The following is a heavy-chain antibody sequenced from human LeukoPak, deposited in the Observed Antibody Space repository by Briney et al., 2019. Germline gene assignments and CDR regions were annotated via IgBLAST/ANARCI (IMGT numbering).Heavy chain of an antibody. Sequence: GGSLRLSCAASGLTFGKYAMTWVRQAPGKGLEWVSSISSSSSYIYYADSVKGRFTISRDNAKNSLYLQMNSLRAEDTAVYYCARDRHIGYCSGGSCPNWFDPWGQGTLVTVSS. J-gene: IGHJ5*02. CDR2: ISSSSSYI. V-gene: IGHV3-21*01. D-gene: IGHD2-15*01. CDR3: ARDRHIGYCSGGSCPNWFDP. CDR1: GLTFGKYA.